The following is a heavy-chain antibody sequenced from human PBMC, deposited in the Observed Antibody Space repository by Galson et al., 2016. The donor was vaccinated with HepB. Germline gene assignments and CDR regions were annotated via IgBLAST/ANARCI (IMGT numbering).Heavy chain of an antibody. J-gene: IGHJ4*02. CDR2: IRHNGAT. CDR3: GGHGGNSA. Sequence: SLRLSCAASGFTLAGNAMTWARQAPGKGLEWVADIRHNGATYDADSVKGRFTISRDNSKNMLYSQMDSLRVEDTAIYYCGGHGGNSAWGQGTLVTVSS. CDR1: GFTLAGNA. V-gene: IGHV3-23*01. D-gene: IGHD4-23*01.